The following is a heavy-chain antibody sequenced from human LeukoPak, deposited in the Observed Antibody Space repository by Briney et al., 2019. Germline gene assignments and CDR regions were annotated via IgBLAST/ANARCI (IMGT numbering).Heavy chain of an antibody. D-gene: IGHD3-10*01. CDR2: ISSSGGTM. J-gene: IGHJ2*01. CDR1: GFTFSSYE. V-gene: IGHV3-48*03. Sequence: GGSLRLSCAASGFTFSSYEMNWVRQAPAKGLEWLSYISSSGGTMYYADSVKGRFTISRANAKNSLYLQMSSLRVEDTAVYYCARAGRVTASGWGRHFDLWGRGTLVTVSS. CDR3: ARAGRVTASGWGRHFDL.